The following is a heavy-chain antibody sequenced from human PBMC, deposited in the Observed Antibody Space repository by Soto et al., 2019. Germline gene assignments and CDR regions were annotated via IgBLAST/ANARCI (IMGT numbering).Heavy chain of an antibody. Sequence: GGPLRLSCAASAFTFISYSMNCVRQAPGKGLEWVSSISSSSSYIYYADSVKGRFTISRDNAKNSLYLQMNSLRAEDTAVYYCARDPGASYGNPSDYWGQGTLVTVSS. CDR3: ARDPGASYGNPSDY. J-gene: IGHJ4*02. V-gene: IGHV3-21*01. CDR1: AFTFISYS. CDR2: ISSSSSYI. D-gene: IGHD5-18*01.